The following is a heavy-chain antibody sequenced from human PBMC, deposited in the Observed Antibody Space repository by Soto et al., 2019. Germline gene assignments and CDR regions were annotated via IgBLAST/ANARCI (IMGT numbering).Heavy chain of an antibody. CDR2: IYYSGST. J-gene: IGHJ3*02. CDR1: GGSISSGGYY. Sequence: QVQLQESGPGLVKPSQTLSLTCTVSGGSISSGGYYWSWIRQHPGKGLEWIGYIYYSGSTYYNPSLKSRVTIAVDTSKNQFSLKLSSVTAADTAVYYCARVSVSRLPQAFDIWGQGTMVTVSS. D-gene: IGHD2-15*01. CDR3: ARVSVSRLPQAFDI. V-gene: IGHV4-31*03.